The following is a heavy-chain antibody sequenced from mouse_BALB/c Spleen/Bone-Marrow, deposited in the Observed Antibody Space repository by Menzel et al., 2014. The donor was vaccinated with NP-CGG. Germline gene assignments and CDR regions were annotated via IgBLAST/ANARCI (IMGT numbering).Heavy chain of an antibody. V-gene: IGHV14-3*02. CDR1: GFNIKDTY. Sequence: EVKLMESGAELVKPGASVKLSCTASGFNIKDTYMHWVKQRPEQGLEWIGRIDPANGNTKYDPKFQGKATITADTSSNTAYPQLSSLTSEDTAVYYCANYYYGSSLFAYWGQGTLVTVSA. D-gene: IGHD1-1*01. CDR3: ANYYYGSSLFAY. J-gene: IGHJ3*01. CDR2: IDPANGNT.